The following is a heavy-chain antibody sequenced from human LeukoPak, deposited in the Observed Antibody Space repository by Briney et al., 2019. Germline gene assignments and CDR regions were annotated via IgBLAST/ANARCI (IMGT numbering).Heavy chain of an antibody. D-gene: IGHD3-22*01. V-gene: IGHV3-23*01. J-gene: IGHJ4*02. CDR3: AKAPQYYYDSSGYLDY. CDR2: ISGSGGST. CDR1: GFTFSSYA. Sequence: TGGSLRLSCAASGFTFSSYAMSWVRQAPGKGLEWVSAISGSGGSTYYADSVKGRFTISRDNSKNTLYLQMNSLRAADTAVYYCAKAPQYYYDSSGYLDYWGQGTLVTVSS.